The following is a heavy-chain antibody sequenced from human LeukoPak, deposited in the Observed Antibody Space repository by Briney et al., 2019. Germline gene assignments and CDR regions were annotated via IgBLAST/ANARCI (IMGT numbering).Heavy chain of an antibody. J-gene: IGHJ3*02. Sequence: GSLRLSCAVSGFSVTNNYMSWIRQPPGKGLEWIGCIFYSGSTYYNPSLKSRVTISVDTSKNQFSLRLSSVTAADTAVYYCARTNAFDIWGQGTMVTVSS. CDR2: IFYSGST. CDR1: GFSVTNNY. V-gene: IGHV4-59*08. CDR3: ARTNAFDI.